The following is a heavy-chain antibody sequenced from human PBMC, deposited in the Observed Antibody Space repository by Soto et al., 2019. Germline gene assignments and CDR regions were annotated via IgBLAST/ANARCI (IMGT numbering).Heavy chain of an antibody. Sequence: QVQLVQSGADVKKPGSSVKVSCKTFGGTFSTYTINWVRQAPGQGLVWMGSIIPFLNISNYARSFLGRLTIAADESTSTAFMPLESLSLEDTAIYFCATWGAQNAHWGQGTLVTVSS. CDR1: GGTFSTYT. CDR2: IIPFLNIS. D-gene: IGHD3-16*01. J-gene: IGHJ4*02. V-gene: IGHV1-69*09. CDR3: ATWGAQNAH.